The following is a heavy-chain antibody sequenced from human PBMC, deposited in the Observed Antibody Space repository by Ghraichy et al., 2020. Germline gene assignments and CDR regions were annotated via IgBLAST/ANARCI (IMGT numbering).Heavy chain of an antibody. D-gene: IGHD4-11*01. J-gene: IGHJ4*02. CDR3: ARGILANPDSYSVVTFRGYYFDY. CDR1: GGSFNVYY. V-gene: IGHV4-34*01. Sequence: SETLSLTCAVYGGSFNVYYWSWIRQPPGKGLEWIGEISHSGSTNHNPSLKSRVTISVDTSKNQFSLKLSSVLAADTAVYYCARGILANPDSYSVVTFRGYYFDYWGQGTLVTVSS. CDR2: ISHSGST.